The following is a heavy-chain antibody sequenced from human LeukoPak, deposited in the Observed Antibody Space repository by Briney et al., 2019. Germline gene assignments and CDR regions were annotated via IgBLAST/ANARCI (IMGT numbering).Heavy chain of an antibody. Sequence: PGGSLRLSCASSGFTFSSYAMSWVRQAPGKGLEWVSVISGSGGSTYYADSVKGRFTISRDNFKNTLYLQMNSLRAEDTAVYYCAKDGTNGGSYFDYWGQGTLVTVSS. CDR3: AKDGTNGGSYFDY. D-gene: IGHD2-8*01. J-gene: IGHJ4*02. V-gene: IGHV3-23*01. CDR2: ISGSGGST. CDR1: GFTFSSYA.